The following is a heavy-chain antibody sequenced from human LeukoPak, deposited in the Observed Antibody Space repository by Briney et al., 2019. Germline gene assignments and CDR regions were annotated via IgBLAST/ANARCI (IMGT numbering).Heavy chain of an antibody. CDR3: ARGRYIAAAGRGGFDP. D-gene: IGHD6-13*01. Sequence: GGSLRLSCAASGFTFSSYAMHWVRQAPGKGLEWVAVISYDGSNKYYADSVKGRFTISRDNAKNSLYLQMNSLRAEDTAVYYCARGRYIAAAGRGGFDPWGQGTLVTVSS. V-gene: IGHV3-30-3*01. CDR1: GFTFSSYA. J-gene: IGHJ5*02. CDR2: ISYDGSNK.